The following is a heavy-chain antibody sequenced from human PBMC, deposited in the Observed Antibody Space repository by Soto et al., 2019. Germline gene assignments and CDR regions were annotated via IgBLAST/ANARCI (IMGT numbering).Heavy chain of an antibody. CDR1: GGTFSSYA. CDR2: IIPIFGTA. CDR3: ARDRKTNPYWSGYYSIGEHYYYYYGMDF. V-gene: IGHV1-69*13. D-gene: IGHD3-3*01. J-gene: IGHJ6*02. Sequence: SVKVSCKASGGTFSSYAISWVRQAPGQGLEWMGGIIPIFGTANYAQKFQGRVTITADESTSTAYMELSSLRSEDTAVYYCARDRKTNPYWSGYYSIGEHYYYYYGMDFWGQGTTVPVSS.